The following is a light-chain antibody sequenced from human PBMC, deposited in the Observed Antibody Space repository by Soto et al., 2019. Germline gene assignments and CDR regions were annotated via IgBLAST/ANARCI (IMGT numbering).Light chain of an antibody. J-gene: IGLJ1*01. CDR3: AAWDDSLYGYV. CDR1: SSNIGSNT. V-gene: IGLV1-44*01. Sequence: QSVLTRPASASSTPGQRGTISCSGSSSNIGSNTVNWYQQLPGTAPKLLIYSNNERPSGVPDRFSGSKSGTSASLAISGLQSEDEADFYCAAWDDSLYGYVIGPGTKVTVL. CDR2: SNN.